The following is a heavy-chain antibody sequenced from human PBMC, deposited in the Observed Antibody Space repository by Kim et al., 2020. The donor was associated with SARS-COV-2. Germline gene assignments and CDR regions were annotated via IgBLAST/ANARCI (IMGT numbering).Heavy chain of an antibody. CDR1: GFTFSSYG. J-gene: IGHJ4*02. V-gene: IGHV3-33*01. CDR3: ARDPGYSYGKSPFGFDY. Sequence: GGSLRLSCAASGFTFSSYGMHWVRQAPGKGLEWVAVIWYDGSNKYYADSVKGRFTISRDNSKNTLYLQMNSLRAEDTAVYYCARDPGYSYGKSPFGFDYWGQGTLVTVSS. CDR2: IWYDGSNK. D-gene: IGHD5-18*01.